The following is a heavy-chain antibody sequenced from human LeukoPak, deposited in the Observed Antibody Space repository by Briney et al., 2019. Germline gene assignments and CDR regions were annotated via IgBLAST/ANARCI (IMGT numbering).Heavy chain of an antibody. CDR1: GGSISSSNW. V-gene: IGHV4-4*02. J-gene: IGHJ3*02. D-gene: IGHD6-13*01. CDR2: IYHSGST. Sequence: SETLSLTCSVSGGSISSSNWWSWVRQPPGKGLEWIGEIYHSGSTNYNPSLKSRVTISVDKSKNQFSLKLSSVTAADTAVYYCARVLYSSSWSVHDAFDIWGQGTMVTVSS. CDR3: ARVLYSSSWSVHDAFDI.